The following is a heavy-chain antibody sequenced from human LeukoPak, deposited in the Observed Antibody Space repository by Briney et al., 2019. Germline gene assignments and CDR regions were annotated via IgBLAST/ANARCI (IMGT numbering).Heavy chain of an antibody. J-gene: IGHJ4*02. D-gene: IGHD3-3*01. CDR2: ISYDGSNK. V-gene: IGHV3-30-3*01. CDR3: ARDFWSGFYTGIGYFDY. CDR1: GFTFSSYA. Sequence: GGSLRLSCAASGFTFSSYAMHWVRQAPGKGLEWVAVISYDGSNKYYADSVKGRFTISRDNSKNTVYLQMNSLRPDDTAEYYCARDFWSGFYTGIGYFDYWGQGALVTVSS.